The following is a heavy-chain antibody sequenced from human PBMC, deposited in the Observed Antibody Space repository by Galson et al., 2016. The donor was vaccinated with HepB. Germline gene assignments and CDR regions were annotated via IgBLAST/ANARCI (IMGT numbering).Heavy chain of an antibody. D-gene: IGHD1/OR15-1a*01. J-gene: IGHJ4*02. CDR2: ISGGGGST. CDR3: AKLEGNNVAY. V-gene: IGHV3-23*01. Sequence: SLRLSSAASGFIFSNYGMSWVRQAPGKGLEWVPAISGGGGSTYYADSVKGRFTISRDNSKNTLYLQMNSLRVEDTALYYCAKLEGNNVAYWGQGTMVTVSS. CDR1: GFIFSNYG.